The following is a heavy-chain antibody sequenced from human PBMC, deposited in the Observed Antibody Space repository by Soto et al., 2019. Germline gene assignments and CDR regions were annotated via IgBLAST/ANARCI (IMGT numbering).Heavy chain of an antibody. V-gene: IGHV4-59*08. D-gene: IGHD5-12*01. Sequence: PGKGLEWNGYIDYSGSTNYNPSLKSRVTISVDTSKNQFSLKLSSVTAADTALYYGASHHEWLGFDPWGQRTLVSVPS. CDR3: ASHHEWLGFDP. J-gene: IGHJ5*02. CDR2: IDYSGST.